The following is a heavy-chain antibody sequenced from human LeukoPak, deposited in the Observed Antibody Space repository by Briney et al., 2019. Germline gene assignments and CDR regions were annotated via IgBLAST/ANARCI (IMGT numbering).Heavy chain of an antibody. J-gene: IGHJ4*02. D-gene: IGHD5-12*01. CDR3: AKDQGGYSGYDYYFDY. CDR2: ISGSGGST. V-gene: IGHV3-23*01. Sequence: PGGSLRLSCAASGFTFSSYAMSWVRQAPGKGLEWVSAISGSGGSTYYADSVKGRFTISRDNSKNTLYLQMNSLRAEDTAVYYCAKDQGGYSGYDYYFDYWGQGTLVTVSS. CDR1: GFTFSSYA.